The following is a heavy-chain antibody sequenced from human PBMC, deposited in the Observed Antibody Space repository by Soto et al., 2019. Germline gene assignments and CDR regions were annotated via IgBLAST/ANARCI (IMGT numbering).Heavy chain of an antibody. D-gene: IGHD2-2*01. CDR3: ARGNGYCSSTSCQPFDY. CDR2: IDQDGSEK. CDR1: GVIFSSYW. Sequence: GGSLRLSCAASGVIFSSYWMGGVRQAPGKGLEWVASIDQDGSEKYSVASVRGRFTISRDNAKNSLFLQMNSLRAEDTAVYYCARGNGYCSSTSCQPFDYWGQGALVTVSS. V-gene: IGHV3-7*01. J-gene: IGHJ4*02.